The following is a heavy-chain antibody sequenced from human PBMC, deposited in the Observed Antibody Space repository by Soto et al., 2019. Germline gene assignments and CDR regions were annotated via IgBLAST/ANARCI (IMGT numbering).Heavy chain of an antibody. D-gene: IGHD6-13*01. V-gene: IGHV4-30-2*01. CDR2: IYHSGST. CDR1: GGSISSGGYS. CDR3: ARAAAEPPFDY. J-gene: IGHJ4*02. Sequence: TLALTCAVSGGSISSGGYSWSWIRQPPGKGLEWIGYIYHSGSTYYNPSLKSRVTISVDRSKNQFSLKLSSVTAADPAAYYCARAAAEPPFDYWGQGTLVTVSS.